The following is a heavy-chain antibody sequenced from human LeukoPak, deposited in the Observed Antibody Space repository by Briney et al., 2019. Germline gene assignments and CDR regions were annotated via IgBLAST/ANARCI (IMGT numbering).Heavy chain of an antibody. V-gene: IGHV3-7*01. D-gene: IGHD3-16*02. CDR2: IKQDGSEK. CDR1: GFTFSSYW. J-gene: IGHJ4*02. Sequence: PGGSLRLSCAASGFTFSSYWMSWVRQAPGKGLEWVANIKQDGSEKYYVDSVKGRFTISRDNAKNSLYLQMNSLRAEDTAVYYCARCDYGWGSYRYLDYWGQGTLVTVSS. CDR3: ARCDYGWGSYRYLDY.